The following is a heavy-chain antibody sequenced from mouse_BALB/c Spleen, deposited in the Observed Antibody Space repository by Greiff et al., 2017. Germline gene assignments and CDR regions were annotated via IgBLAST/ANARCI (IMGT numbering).Heavy chain of an antibody. CDR3: TRDGVITLFDY. Sequence: EVMLVESGGGLVQPGGSMKLSCVASGFTFSNYWMNWVRQSPEKGLEWVAEIRLKSNNYATHYAESVKGRFTISRDDSKSSVYLQMNNLRAEDTGIYYCTRDGVITLFDYWGQGTTLTVSS. D-gene: IGHD2-4*01. J-gene: IGHJ2*01. V-gene: IGHV6-6*02. CDR2: IRLKSNNYAT. CDR1: GFTFSNYW.